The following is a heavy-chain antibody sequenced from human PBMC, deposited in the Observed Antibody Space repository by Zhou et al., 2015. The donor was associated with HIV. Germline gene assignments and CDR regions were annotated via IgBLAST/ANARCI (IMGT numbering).Heavy chain of an antibody. CDR2: INPSGGST. V-gene: IGHV1-46*01. Sequence: QVRLVQSEAEVRKPGASVKLSCKASGYTFTSYSLHWVRQAPGQGLEWMGVINPSGGSTTYAQRIQDRVTLTRDTSTSTVYMELSRLTSEDSAIYYCARDRVGGGYSGSRLGGDYWGQGTLVTVAS. D-gene: IGHD5-12*01. J-gene: IGHJ4*02. CDR1: GYTFTSYS. CDR3: ARDRVGGGYSGSRLGGDY.